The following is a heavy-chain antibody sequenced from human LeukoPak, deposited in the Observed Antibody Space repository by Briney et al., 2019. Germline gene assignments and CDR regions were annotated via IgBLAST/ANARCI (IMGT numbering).Heavy chain of an antibody. V-gene: IGHV3-30*02. CDR1: GFTFNTHA. CDR2: IFYDGSNK. Sequence: GGSLRLSCAASGFTFNTHAMHWVRQAPGKGLEWISFIFYDGSNKYYADSVKGRFTIARDNSKNTVSLQMNSLRADDTAVYYCARGGSQLLSPFDYWGQGTLVTVSS. D-gene: IGHD2-2*01. J-gene: IGHJ4*02. CDR3: ARGGSQLLSPFDY.